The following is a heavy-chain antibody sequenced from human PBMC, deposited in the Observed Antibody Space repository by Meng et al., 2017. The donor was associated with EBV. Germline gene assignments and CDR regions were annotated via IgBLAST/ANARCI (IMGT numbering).Heavy chain of an antibody. CDR2: LIPMVGAP. CDR3: ASESGRGFTPDY. J-gene: IGHJ4*02. V-gene: IGHV1-69*01. CDR1: GGTFRSDA. D-gene: IGHD3-10*01. Sequence: QVQLRQSGAEGKKPGSSVKVSCRNSGGTFRSDAVSWVRQAPGQGLEWMGGLIPMVGAPHYAQKFQGRVTIIADESTSTHSMELNSLRSEDTAMYYCASESGRGFTPDYWGQGTLVTVSS.